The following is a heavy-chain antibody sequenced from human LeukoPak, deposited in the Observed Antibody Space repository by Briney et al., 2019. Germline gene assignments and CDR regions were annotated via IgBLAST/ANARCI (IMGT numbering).Heavy chain of an antibody. CDR1: GYTFTSYG. D-gene: IGHD3-10*01. CDR3: ARGWFGELFPGQFYYYGMDV. CDR2: ISAYNGNT. J-gene: IGHJ6*02. V-gene: IGHV1-18*01. Sequence: ASVKVSCKASGYTFTSYGIRWVRQAPGQGLEWMGWISAYNGNTNYAQKLQGRVTMTTDTSTSTAYMELRSLRSDDTAVYYCARGWFGELFPGQFYYYGMDVWGQGTTVTVSS.